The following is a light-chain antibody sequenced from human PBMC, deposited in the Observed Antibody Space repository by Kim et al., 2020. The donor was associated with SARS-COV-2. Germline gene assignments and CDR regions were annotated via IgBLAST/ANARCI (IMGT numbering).Light chain of an antibody. CDR2: DAS. V-gene: IGKV3-11*01. CDR1: QSVTYY. J-gene: IGKJ4*01. CDR3: QQRFNWPLT. Sequence: SLSPGERAPLSCRVSQSVTYYLAWYQQRPGQAPRLLIYDASKRATGIPARFSGTGSGTDFTLTISSLEPEDSAVYYCQQRFNWPLTFGGGTKLEI.